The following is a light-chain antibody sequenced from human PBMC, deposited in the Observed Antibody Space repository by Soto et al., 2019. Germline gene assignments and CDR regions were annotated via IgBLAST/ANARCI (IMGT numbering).Light chain of an antibody. CDR2: STD. Sequence: QAVVTQEPSLTVSPGGTVTHTCASSTGAVTSDSYPNWIQQKPGQAPRGLIHSTDKKHSWTPARFSGSLLGGKAALTLSGVQPEDEADYYCLLYSGRAQVFGGGTKVTVL. J-gene: IGLJ2*01. CDR3: LLYSGRAQV. V-gene: IGLV7-43*01. CDR1: TGAVTSDSY.